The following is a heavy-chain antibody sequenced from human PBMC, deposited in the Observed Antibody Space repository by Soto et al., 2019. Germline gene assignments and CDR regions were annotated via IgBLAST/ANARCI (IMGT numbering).Heavy chain of an antibody. D-gene: IGHD1-1*01. V-gene: IGHV3-23*01. CDR3: SRAPGPGGFDY. CDR1: GFTFSTYA. CDR2: ISSTGGNT. J-gene: IGHJ4*02. Sequence: EVQLLESGGGLVQPGGSLRLSCAASGFTFSTYAMTWVRQAPGEGPEWVSTISSTGGNTYYADSVKGRFTISRDNSKNTLYLQMNSLRAEDTALYYCSRAPGPGGFDYWGQGTWSPSPQ.